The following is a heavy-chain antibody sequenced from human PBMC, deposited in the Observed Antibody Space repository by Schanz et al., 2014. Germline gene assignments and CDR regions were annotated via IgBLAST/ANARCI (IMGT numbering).Heavy chain of an antibody. J-gene: IGHJ2*01. CDR3: AKGQGAVINNWYFDL. D-gene: IGHD2-21*01. CDR2: ISYDGSNK. Sequence: QVQLVESGGDVVQPGRSLRLSCAASGFTFSSYAMHWVRQAPGKGLEWVAVISYDGSNKYYADSVKGRFTISRDNSKNTLYLQMNSLSADDTAVYYCAKGQGAVINNWYFDLWGRGTLVTVSS. CDR1: GFTFSSYA. V-gene: IGHV3-30*04.